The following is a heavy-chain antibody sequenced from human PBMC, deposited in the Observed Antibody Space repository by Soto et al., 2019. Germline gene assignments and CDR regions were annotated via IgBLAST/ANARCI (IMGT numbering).Heavy chain of an antibody. Sequence: GGSLRLSCAASGFTFSSYGMHWVRQAPGKGLEWVAVILYDGSNKYYADSVKGRFTISRDNSKNTLYLQMNSLRAEDTAVYYCARDDSGDYDYIWGSYPIGYWGQGTLVTVSS. CDR3: ARDDSGDYDYIWGSYPIGY. CDR1: GFTFSSYG. D-gene: IGHD3-16*02. J-gene: IGHJ4*02. V-gene: IGHV3-33*01. CDR2: ILYDGSNK.